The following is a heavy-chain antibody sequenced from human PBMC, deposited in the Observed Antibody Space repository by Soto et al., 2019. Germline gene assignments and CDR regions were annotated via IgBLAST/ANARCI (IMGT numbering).Heavy chain of an antibody. D-gene: IGHD6-19*01. CDR3: AKDISFDSIAGAAKGYFDY. CDR2: ISWNSGNI. J-gene: IGHJ4*02. Sequence: GRSLRLSCAASGLTFDDYAMHWVRQAPGKGLEWVSGISWNSGNIGYADSVKGRFTISRDNAKNSLYLQMNSLRTEDTALYFCAKDISFDSIAGAAKGYFDYCGQATLLSVS. V-gene: IGHV3-9*01. CDR1: GLTFDDYA.